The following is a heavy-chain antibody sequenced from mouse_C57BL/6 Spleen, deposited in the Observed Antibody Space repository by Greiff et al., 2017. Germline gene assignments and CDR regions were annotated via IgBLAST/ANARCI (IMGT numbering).Heavy chain of an antibody. Sequence: QVHVKQPGAELVMPGASVKLSCKASGYTFTSYWMHWVKQRPGQGLEWIGEIDPSDSYTNYNQKFKGKSTLTVDKSSSTAYMQLSSLTSEDSAVYYCARGRDSNYEGYAMDYWGQGTSVTVSS. CDR1: GYTFTSYW. V-gene: IGHV1-69*01. CDR3: ARGRDSNYEGYAMDY. CDR2: IDPSDSYT. D-gene: IGHD2-5*01. J-gene: IGHJ4*01.